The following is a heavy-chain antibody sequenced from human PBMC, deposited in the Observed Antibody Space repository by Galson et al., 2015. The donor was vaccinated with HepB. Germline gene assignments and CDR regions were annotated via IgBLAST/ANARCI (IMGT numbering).Heavy chain of an antibody. CDR1: GFTFSSYW. Sequence: SLRLSCAASGFTFSSYWMHWVRQAPGKGLVWVSRINSDGSSTSYADSVKGRFTISRDNAKNTLYLQMNSLRAEDTAVYYCARDPPLWFGESTGFDYWGQGTLVTVSS. J-gene: IGHJ4*02. CDR2: INSDGSST. D-gene: IGHD3-10*01. V-gene: IGHV3-74*01. CDR3: ARDPPLWFGESTGFDY.